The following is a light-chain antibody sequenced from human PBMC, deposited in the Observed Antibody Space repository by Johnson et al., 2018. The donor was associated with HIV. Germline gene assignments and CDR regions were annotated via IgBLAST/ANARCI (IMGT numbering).Light chain of an antibody. CDR3: GTWDSSLNSKV. Sequence: QSVLTQPPSVSAAPGQKVTISCSGSSSNIGNNYVSWYQQLPGTAPKLLIYENDKRPSGIPDRFSGSKSGTSATLGITGLQTGDEAGYYCGTWDSSLNSKVFGTGTKVSVL. J-gene: IGLJ1*01. CDR1: SSNIGNNY. CDR2: END. V-gene: IGLV1-51*02.